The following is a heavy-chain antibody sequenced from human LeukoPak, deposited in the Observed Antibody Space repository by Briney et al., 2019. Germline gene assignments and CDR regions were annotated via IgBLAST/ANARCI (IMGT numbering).Heavy chain of an antibody. CDR2: IIPIFGTA. CDR3: ARCRRGYCSSTSCYRVYYYGMDV. CDR1: GGTFSSYA. Sequence: ASVKVSCKASGGTFSSYAISWVRQAPGQGLEWMGGIIPIFGTANYAQKFQGRVTITADESTSTAYMELSSLRSEDTAVYYCARCRRGYCSSTSCYRVYYYGMDVWGQGTTVTVSS. V-gene: IGHV1-69*13. D-gene: IGHD2-2*01. J-gene: IGHJ6*02.